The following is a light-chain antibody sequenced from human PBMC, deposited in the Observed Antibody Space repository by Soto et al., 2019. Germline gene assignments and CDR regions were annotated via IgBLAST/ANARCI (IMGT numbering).Light chain of an antibody. CDR2: DAS. Sequence: EIGLTQSPGTLSLSPGERATLSCRASQSLSSSQLAWYQQKPGQAPRLLIHDASSRATGISDRFTGSGSGTDFTLTITTLEPEAFAVYYCQQYGASPRTFGLGTKVEI. J-gene: IGKJ1*01. CDR3: QQYGASPRT. CDR1: QSLSSSQ. V-gene: IGKV3-20*01.